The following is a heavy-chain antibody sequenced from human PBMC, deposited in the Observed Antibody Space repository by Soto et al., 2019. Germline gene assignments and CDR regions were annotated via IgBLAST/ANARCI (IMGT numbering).Heavy chain of an antibody. D-gene: IGHD6-13*01. CDR2: IYYSGST. Sequence: XETLSVSRTDSSGSISSYRWSWIRQPPGKGLDWIGYIYYSGSTNYKPSLKSRVTISVDTSKNQFSLKLSSVTAADTAVYYCATYVGIAAAIDDWAQGTLVTVSS. CDR1: SGSISSYR. CDR3: ATYVGIAAAIDD. J-gene: IGHJ4*02. V-gene: IGHV4-59*01.